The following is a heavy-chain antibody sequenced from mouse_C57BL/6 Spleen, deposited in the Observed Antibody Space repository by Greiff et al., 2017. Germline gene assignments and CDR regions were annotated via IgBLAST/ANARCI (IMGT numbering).Heavy chain of an antibody. CDR2: IDPETGGT. Sequence: VQLQQSGAELVRPGASVTLSCKASGYTFTDYEMHWVKQTPVHGLEWIGAIDPETGGTAYNQKFKGKAILTADKSSSTAYMELRSLTSEDSAVYYCTVYGYDGFAYWGQGTLVTGSA. CDR1: GYTFTDYE. V-gene: IGHV1-15*01. J-gene: IGHJ3*01. CDR3: TVYGYDGFAY. D-gene: IGHD2-2*01.